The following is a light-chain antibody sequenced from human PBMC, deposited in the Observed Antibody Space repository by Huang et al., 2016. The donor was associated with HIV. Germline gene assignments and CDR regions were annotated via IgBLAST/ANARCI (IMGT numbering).Light chain of an antibody. J-gene: IGKJ3*01. CDR2: DAS. CDR3: QQYDTLPFT. Sequence: DIQLTQSPSSLSASVGDRVTITCQASQVITKYLNWYQQKPGKAPKLLLYDASNLETGVPSRFSGSESGTDFIFTITSLQPEDFATYYCQQYDTLPFTFGPGTKVDIK. V-gene: IGKV1-33*01. CDR1: QVITKY.